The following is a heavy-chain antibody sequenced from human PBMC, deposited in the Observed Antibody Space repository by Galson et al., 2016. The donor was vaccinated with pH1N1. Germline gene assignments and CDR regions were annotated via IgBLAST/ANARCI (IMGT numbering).Heavy chain of an antibody. D-gene: IGHD1-26*01. V-gene: IGHV1-46*01. Sequence: SVKVSCKASGYTFTNFYFHWVRQAPGHGLEWMGVIDPSGGGTTSAQKFQARVTMTRDTSATTVYMDLSSLRSDDTAVYYCTRDLGCLRESWGQGTLVTVSS. J-gene: IGHJ5*02. CDR1: GYTFTNFY. CDR2: IDPSGGGT. CDR3: TRDLGCLRES.